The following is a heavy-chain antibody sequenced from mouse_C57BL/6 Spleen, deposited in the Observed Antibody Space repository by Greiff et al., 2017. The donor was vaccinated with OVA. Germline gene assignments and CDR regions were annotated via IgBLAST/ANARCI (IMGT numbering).Heavy chain of an antibody. Sequence: EVQLQQPGPELVKPGASVKISCKASGYTFTDYYMNWVKQSHGQSLEWIGDINPYNGGTSYNQKFKGKATLTVDNSSSTAYMELRSLTSEDSAVYYCARRVDYDAMDYWGQGTSVTVSS. D-gene: IGHD1-3*01. V-gene: IGHV1-26*01. J-gene: IGHJ4*01. CDR1: GYTFTDYY. CDR2: INPYNGGT. CDR3: ARRVDYDAMDY.